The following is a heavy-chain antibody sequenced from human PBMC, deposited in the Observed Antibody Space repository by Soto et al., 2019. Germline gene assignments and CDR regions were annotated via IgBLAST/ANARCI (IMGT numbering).Heavy chain of an antibody. CDR1: GFTFSSYA. CDR3: ARDVLRYFDWLFYYYYGMDV. Sequence: PVGSLRLSCAASGFTFSSYAMHWVRQATGKGLEWVAVISYDGSNKYYADSVKGRFTISRDNSKNTLYLQMNSLRAEDTAVYYCARDVLRYFDWLFYYYYGMDVWGQGTTVTVS. J-gene: IGHJ6*02. V-gene: IGHV3-30-3*01. D-gene: IGHD3-9*01. CDR2: ISYDGSNK.